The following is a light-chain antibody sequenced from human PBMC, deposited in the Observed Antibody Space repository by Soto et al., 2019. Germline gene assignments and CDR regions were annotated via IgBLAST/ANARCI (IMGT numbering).Light chain of an antibody. CDR2: DAS. Sequence: EIVLTQSPAALSLSPGGRATLSCRVSQSINIYLAWYQQKLGQAPRLLIYDASIRATVIPARFSGSGSGTDFTLTISSLEHADFGVYYCQQRYSWPLTFGGGTKVESK. CDR3: QQRYSWPLT. V-gene: IGKV3-11*01. CDR1: QSINIY. J-gene: IGKJ4*01.